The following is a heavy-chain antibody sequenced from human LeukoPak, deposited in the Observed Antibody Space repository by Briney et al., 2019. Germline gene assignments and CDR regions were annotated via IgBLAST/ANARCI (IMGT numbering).Heavy chain of an antibody. CDR1: GFSFSNYG. CDR3: ARDDGDYPFFDY. Sequence: PGGSLRLSCIASGFSFSNYGTHWVRQAPGKGLEWVTFMQYDGSVEFYADSVKGRFTISRDNSKNTVYLQMTSLRADDTAVYYCARDDGDYPFFDYWGQGTLVTVSS. V-gene: IGHV3-30*02. J-gene: IGHJ4*02. D-gene: IGHD4-17*01. CDR2: MQYDGSVE.